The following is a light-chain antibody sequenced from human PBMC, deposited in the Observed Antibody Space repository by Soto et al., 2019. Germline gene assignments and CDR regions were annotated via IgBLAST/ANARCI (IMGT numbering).Light chain of an antibody. CDR2: KAS. CDR3: QQYNSYSWK. Sequence: DIQMTQSPSTLSASVGDRVTITCRASQSISSWLAWYQQKPGKAPKLLIYKASNLESGVPSRFSGSGSQTDFTLTISSLQPDDFATYYCQQYNSYSWKFGQGTKVDNK. CDR1: QSISSW. J-gene: IGKJ1*01. V-gene: IGKV1-5*03.